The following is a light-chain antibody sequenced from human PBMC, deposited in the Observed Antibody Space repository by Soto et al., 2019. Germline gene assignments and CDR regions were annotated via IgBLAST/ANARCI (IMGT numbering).Light chain of an antibody. Sequence: QSVLTQPPSASGTPGQRVTISCSGSSSNIGSNYVYWYQQLPGTAPRLLIYRNNQRPSGVPDRFSGSNSGTSASLAISGLRSEDEADYYCAAWDDSLSAHYVFGTGTKLTVL. CDR1: SSNIGSNY. J-gene: IGLJ1*01. V-gene: IGLV1-47*01. CDR3: AAWDDSLSAHYV. CDR2: RNN.